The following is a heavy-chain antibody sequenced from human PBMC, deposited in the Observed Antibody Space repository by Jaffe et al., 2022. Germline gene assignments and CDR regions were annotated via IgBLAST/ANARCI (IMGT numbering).Heavy chain of an antibody. CDR3: AREQQGPEAYSYGYYLEVNTLLV. J-gene: IGHJ4*02. D-gene: IGHD5-18*01. V-gene: IGHV1-2*02. CDR2: INPNSGGT. CDR1: GYTFTGYY. Sequence: QVQLVQSGAEVKKPGASVKVSCKASGYTFTGYYMHWVRQAPGQGLEWMGWINPNSGGTNYAQKFQGRVTMTRDTSISTAYMELSRLRSDDTAVYYCAREQQGPEAYSYGYYLEVNTLLVWGQGTLVTVSS.